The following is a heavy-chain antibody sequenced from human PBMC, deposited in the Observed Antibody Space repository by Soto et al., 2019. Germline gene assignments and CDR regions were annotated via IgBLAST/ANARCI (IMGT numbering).Heavy chain of an antibody. CDR1: DDYIKYKNL. D-gene: IGHD6-13*01. CDR2: IYHTGRT. J-gene: IGHJ5*02. CDR3: ARVEVTESSSWHPFDP. Sequence: SETQSVTYSVADDYIKYKNLLIWLQKPPGKRLEWIGDIYHTGRTSYNPSLMSRVTMSVDTSKNQFSLKVTSVSAADTAVYYCARVEVTESSSWHPFDPRGQGTLVTVSS. V-gene: IGHV4-4*02.